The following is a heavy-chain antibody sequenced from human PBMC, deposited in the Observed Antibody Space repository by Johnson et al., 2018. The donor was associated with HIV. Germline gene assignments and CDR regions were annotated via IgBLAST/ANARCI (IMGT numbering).Heavy chain of an antibody. CDR1: GFTFSSYG. V-gene: IGHV3-30*02. D-gene: IGHD1-26*01. CDR2: IRYDGSNK. J-gene: IGHJ3*02. CDR3: AREWELLGSAFDI. Sequence: QVQLVESGGGVVQPGGSLRLSCAASGFTFSSYGMHWVRQAPGKGLEWVAFIRYDGSNKYYADSVKGRFTISRDNSKTTLYLQMNSLRAEDTAVYYCAREWELLGSAFDIWGQGTMVTVSS.